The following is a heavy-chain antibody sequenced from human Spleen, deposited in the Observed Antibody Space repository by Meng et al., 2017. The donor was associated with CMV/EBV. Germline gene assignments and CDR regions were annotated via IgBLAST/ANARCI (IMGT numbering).Heavy chain of an antibody. D-gene: IGHD6-6*01. CDR2: ISSDSSHI. CDR3: TRSDTYSSSSASEY. J-gene: IGHJ4*02. V-gene: IGHV3-21*01. Sequence: GGSLRLSCAASGFTFDDYAMHWVRQAPGKGLEWVSSISSDSSHIYYADSVKGRFTMSRDNAKHSLHLQMNFLRAEDTAVYYCTRSDTYSSSSASEYWGQGTLVTVSS. CDR1: GFTFDDYA.